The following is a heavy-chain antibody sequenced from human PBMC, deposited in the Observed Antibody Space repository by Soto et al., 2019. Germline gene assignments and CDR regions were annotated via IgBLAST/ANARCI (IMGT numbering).Heavy chain of an antibody. CDR2: ISDDGSTK. V-gene: IGHV3-30-3*01. CDR3: TRADLTVTLSVFDP. J-gene: IGHJ5*02. Sequence: QVQLVESGGGVVQPGRSLRLSCAASGFIFSRYIMHWVRQAPGKRLEWVALISDDGSTKYYADSVTGRFTISRDNSKNTLYLQMNSLSAGDTAVYYCTRADLTVTLSVFDPWGQGTLVTVSS. D-gene: IGHD4-17*01. CDR1: GFIFSRYI.